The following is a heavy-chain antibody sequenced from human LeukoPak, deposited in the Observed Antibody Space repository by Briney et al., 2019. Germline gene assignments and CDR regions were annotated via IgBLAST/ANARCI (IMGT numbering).Heavy chain of an antibody. Sequence: PSETLSLTCTVSGGSISSGGYYWSWIRQPPGKGLEWIGYIYHSGSTYYNPSLKSRVTISVDRSKNQFSLKLSSVTAADTAVYYCARETSIAARPGEDWFDPWGQGTLVTVSS. D-gene: IGHD6-6*01. J-gene: IGHJ5*02. V-gene: IGHV4-30-2*01. CDR3: ARETSIAARPGEDWFDP. CDR1: GGSISSGGYY. CDR2: IYHSGST.